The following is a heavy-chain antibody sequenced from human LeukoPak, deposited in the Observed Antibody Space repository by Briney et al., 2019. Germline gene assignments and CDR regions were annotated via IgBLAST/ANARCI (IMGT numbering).Heavy chain of an antibody. J-gene: IGHJ5*02. Sequence: SETLSLTCTVSGGSISSGGYYWSWIRQHPGKGLEWIRYIYYSGSTYYNPSLKSRVTISVDTSKNQFSLKLSSVTAADTAVYYCAREGRRGFDPWGQGTLVTVSS. CDR2: IYYSGST. V-gene: IGHV4-31*03. CDR1: GGSISSGGYY. CDR3: AREGRRGFDP.